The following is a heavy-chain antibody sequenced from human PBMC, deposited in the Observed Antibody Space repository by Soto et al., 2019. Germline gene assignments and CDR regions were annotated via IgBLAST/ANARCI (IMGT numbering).Heavy chain of an antibody. CDR3: AASYYYDSSGQYDY. CDR1: GVTFTSSA. Sequence: SVKVSCKASGVTFTSSAMQWVRQARGQRLEWIGWIVVGSGNTNYAQKFQERVTITRDMSTSTAYMELSSLRSEDTAVYYCAASYYYDSSGQYDYWGQGTLVTVSS. CDR2: IVVGSGNT. J-gene: IGHJ4*02. D-gene: IGHD3-22*01. V-gene: IGHV1-58*02.